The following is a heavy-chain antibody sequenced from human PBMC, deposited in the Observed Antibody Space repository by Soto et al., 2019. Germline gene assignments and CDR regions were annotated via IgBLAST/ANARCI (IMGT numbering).Heavy chain of an antibody. D-gene: IGHD5-18*01. J-gene: IGHJ4*02. Sequence: GGSLRLSCAASGFTFSTFWVHWVRQAPGKGLVWVSRISSDGSRTSYADSVKGRFTISRDNAKNTLYLQMNSLRAEDTAIYYCARVYSSLSSYDYWGQGTLVTVSS. CDR1: GFTFSTFW. CDR2: ISSDGSRT. CDR3: ARVYSSLSSYDY. V-gene: IGHV3-74*01.